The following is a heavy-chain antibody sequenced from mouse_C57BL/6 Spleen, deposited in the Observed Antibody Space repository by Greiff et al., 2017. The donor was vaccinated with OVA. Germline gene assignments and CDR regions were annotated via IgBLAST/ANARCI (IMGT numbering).Heavy chain of an antibody. CDR3: ARSNDYHYYAMDY. CDR1: GFTFSDYG. V-gene: IGHV5-17*01. Sequence: EVQLVESGGGLVKPGGSLKLSCAASGFTFSDYGMHWVRQAPEKGLEWVAYISSGSSTIYYADTVKGRFTISRDNAKNTLFLQMTSLRSEDTAMYYCARSNDYHYYAMDYWGQGTSVTVSS. J-gene: IGHJ4*01. D-gene: IGHD2-4*01. CDR2: ISSGSSTI.